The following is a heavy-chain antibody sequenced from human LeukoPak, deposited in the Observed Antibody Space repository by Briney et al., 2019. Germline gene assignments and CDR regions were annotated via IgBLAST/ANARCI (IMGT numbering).Heavy chain of an antibody. Sequence: GGSLSLSCAASGFTFSSYAMSRVRQAPGKGLEWVSAISGSGGSTYYADSVKGRFTISRDNSKNTLYLQMNSLRAEDTAVYYCARKAYYYDSSGLEDYWGQGTLVTVSS. CDR3: ARKAYYYDSSGLEDY. D-gene: IGHD3-22*01. J-gene: IGHJ4*02. V-gene: IGHV3-23*01. CDR2: ISGSGGST. CDR1: GFTFSSYA.